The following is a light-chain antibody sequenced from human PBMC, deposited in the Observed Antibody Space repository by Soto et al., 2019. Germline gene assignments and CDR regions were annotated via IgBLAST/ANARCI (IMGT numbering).Light chain of an antibody. CDR2: AAS. CDR1: QSISGY. J-gene: IGKJ4*01. V-gene: IGKV1-39*01. CDR3: QQAFRTFPVT. Sequence: DIQMTQSPSSLSASVGDRVTMTCRASQSISGYINWYQQRPGKAPRLLIYAASTLESGVPSRFTGGGFGTHFTLTVSRLQPEDAATYYCQQAFRTFPVTFAGVTKV.